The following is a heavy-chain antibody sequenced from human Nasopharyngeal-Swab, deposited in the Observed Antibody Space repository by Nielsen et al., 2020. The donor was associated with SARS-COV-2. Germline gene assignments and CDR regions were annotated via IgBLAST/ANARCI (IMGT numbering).Heavy chain of an antibody. V-gene: IGHV3-30-3*01. CDR2: ISYDGSNK. CDR3: TSLEYSSSSGAGAYYYYYMDV. D-gene: IGHD6-6*01. J-gene: IGHJ6*03. CDR1: GFTFSSYA. Sequence: GESLKISCAASGFTFSSYAMHWVRQAPGKGLEWVAVISYDGSNKYYADSVKGRFTISRDNSKNTAYLQMNSLKTEDTAVYYCTSLEYSSSSGAGAYYYYYMDVWGKGTTVTVSS.